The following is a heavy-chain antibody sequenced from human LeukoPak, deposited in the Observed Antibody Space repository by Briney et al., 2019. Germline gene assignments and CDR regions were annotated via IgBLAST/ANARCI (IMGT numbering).Heavy chain of an antibody. J-gene: IGHJ1*01. CDR3: AIMHGYYDGSGYWVQ. Sequence: GGSLRLSCAASGFTFSNYAMSWVRQAPGKGLEWVSFITPNADRTSYADSVEGRFTISRHNPRNTLYMQMNSLRDEDAALYYCAIMHGYYDGSGYWVQWGQGTLVTVSS. CDR2: ITPNADRT. CDR1: GFTFSNYA. V-gene: IGHV3-23*01. D-gene: IGHD3-22*01.